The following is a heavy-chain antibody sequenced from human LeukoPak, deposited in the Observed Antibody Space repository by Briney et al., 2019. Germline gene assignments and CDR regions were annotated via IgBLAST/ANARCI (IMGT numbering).Heavy chain of an antibody. CDR1: GGSFSGYY. CDR3: AGYDY. J-gene: IGHJ4*02. V-gene: IGHV4-34*01. D-gene: IGHD5-12*01. CDR2: INHSGST. Sequence: SETLALPRAVYGGSFSGYYGSWIRQPPGKGLEWIGEINHSGSTNYNPSLKSRGTISVNASKNQFSLKLSSVTAADTSVYTGAGYDYWGQGTLVTVSS.